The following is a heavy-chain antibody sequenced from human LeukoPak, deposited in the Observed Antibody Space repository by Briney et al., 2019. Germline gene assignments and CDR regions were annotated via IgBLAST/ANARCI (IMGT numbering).Heavy chain of an antibody. J-gene: IGHJ4*02. D-gene: IGHD6-13*01. CDR2: ITGSGGST. Sequence: PGGTLRLPCADSGLTFSRYAMSWVRQEPGKGLEWVSAITGSGGSTYYADSVKGRFTISRDNSKNTLYLQMNSLRAEDTAVYYCVAAAGVLVTLDYWGQGTLVTVSS. CDR3: VAAAGVLVTLDY. V-gene: IGHV3-23*01. CDR1: GLTFSRYA.